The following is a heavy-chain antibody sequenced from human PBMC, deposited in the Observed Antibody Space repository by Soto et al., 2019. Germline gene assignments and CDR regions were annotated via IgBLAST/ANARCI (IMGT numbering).Heavy chain of an antibody. Sequence: GGSLRLSCAASGFTFSSYGMHWVRQAPGKGLEWVAVIWYDGSNKYYADSVKGRFTISRDNSRNTLYLHMNSLRAEDTAVYYCARDSSRLVDPWGQGTLVTVSS. CDR3: ARDSSRLVDP. CDR1: GFTFSSYG. V-gene: IGHV3-33*01. CDR2: IWYDGSNK. D-gene: IGHD6-13*01. J-gene: IGHJ5*02.